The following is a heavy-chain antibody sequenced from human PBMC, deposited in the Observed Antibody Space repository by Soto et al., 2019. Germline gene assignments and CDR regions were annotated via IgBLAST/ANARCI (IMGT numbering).Heavy chain of an antibody. Sequence: ASVKVSCKTSGYTFTSYGISWVRQAPEQGLEWMGWISAYNGNTNYAQKLQGRVTMTTDTSTSTAYMELRSLRSDDTAVYYCARGVGSGTYYNQYNWFDPWGQGTLVTVSS. CDR1: GYTFTSYG. V-gene: IGHV1-18*01. D-gene: IGHD3-10*01. J-gene: IGHJ5*02. CDR2: ISAYNGNT. CDR3: ARGVGSGTYYNQYNWFDP.